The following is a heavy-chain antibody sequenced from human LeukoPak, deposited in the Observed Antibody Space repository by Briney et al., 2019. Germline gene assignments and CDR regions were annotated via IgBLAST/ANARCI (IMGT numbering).Heavy chain of an antibody. CDR3: AREVVVPASRTFDI. D-gene: IGHD2-2*01. V-gene: IGHV1-46*01. CDR2: INPSGGST. Sequence: ASVKVSCKASGYTFTGYYMHWVRQAPGQGLEWMGIINPSGGSTSYAQKFQGRVTMTRDTSTSTAYMELRSLRSDDTAAYYCAREVVVPASRTFDIWGQGTMVTVSS. J-gene: IGHJ3*02. CDR1: GYTFTGYY.